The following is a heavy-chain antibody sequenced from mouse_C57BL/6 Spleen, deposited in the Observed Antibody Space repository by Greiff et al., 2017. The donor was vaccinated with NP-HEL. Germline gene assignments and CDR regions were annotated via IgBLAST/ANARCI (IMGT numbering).Heavy chain of an antibody. D-gene: IGHD2-4*01. CDR1: GFTFSDYG. CDR2: ISSGSSTI. CDR3: ARGRLRREYAMDY. Sequence: EVKLMESGGGLVKPGGSLKLSCAASGFTFSDYGMHWVRQAPEKGLEWVAYISSGSSTIYYADTVKGRFTISRDNAKNTLFLQMTSLRSEDTAMYYCARGRLRREYAMDYWGQGTSVTVSS. J-gene: IGHJ4*01. V-gene: IGHV5-17*01.